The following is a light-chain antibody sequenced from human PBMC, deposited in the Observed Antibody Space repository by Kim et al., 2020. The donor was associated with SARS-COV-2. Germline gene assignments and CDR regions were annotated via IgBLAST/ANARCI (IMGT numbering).Light chain of an antibody. CDR3: QQHDKSPKT. Sequence: EIVLTQSPGTLSLSPGERGTLSCRASQSVSTNLAWYQQKPGQAPRLLIYGASSRATGIPDRFSGSGSGTDFTLTISRLEPEDFAVYYCQQHDKSPKTCGQGTKLEI. J-gene: IGKJ2*01. V-gene: IGKV3-20*01. CDR2: GAS. CDR1: QSVSTN.